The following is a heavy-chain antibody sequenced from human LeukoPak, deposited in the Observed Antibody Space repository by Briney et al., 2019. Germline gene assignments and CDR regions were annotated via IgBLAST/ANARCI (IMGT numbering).Heavy chain of an antibody. V-gene: IGHV3-21*01. J-gene: IGHJ3*02. CDR3: AREWELLDDAFDI. D-gene: IGHD1-26*01. Sequence: GGSLRLSRAASGFTFSSYSMNWVRQAPGKGLEWVSSISSSSSYIYYADSVKGRFTISRDNAKNSLYLQMNSLRAEDTAVYYCAREWELLDDAFDIWGQGTMVTVSS. CDR1: GFTFSSYS. CDR2: ISSSSSYI.